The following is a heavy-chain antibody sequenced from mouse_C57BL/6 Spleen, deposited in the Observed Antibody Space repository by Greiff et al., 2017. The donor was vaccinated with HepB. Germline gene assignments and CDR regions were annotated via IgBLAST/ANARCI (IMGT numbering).Heavy chain of an antibody. J-gene: IGHJ3*01. CDR1: GFSLTSYG. D-gene: IGHD2-2*01. V-gene: IGHV2-6*01. Sequence: QVQLKQSGPGLVAPSQSLSITCTVSGFSLTSYGVDWVRQSPGKGLEWLGVIWGVGSTNYNSALKSRLSISKDNSKSQVFLKMNSLQTDDTAMYYCATMVTTTGFAYWGQGTLVTVSA. CDR3: ATMVTTTGFAY. CDR2: IWGVGST.